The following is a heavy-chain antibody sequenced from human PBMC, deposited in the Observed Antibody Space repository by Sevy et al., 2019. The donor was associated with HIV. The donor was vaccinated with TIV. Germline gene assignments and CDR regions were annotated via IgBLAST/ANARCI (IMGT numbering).Heavy chain of an antibody. CDR2: ISYDGSNK. Sequence: GGSLRLSCAASGFTFSSYAMHWVRQAPGKGLEWVAVISYDGSNKYYADSVKGRFTISRDNSKNTLYLQMNSLRAEDTAVYYCERARGYYGMDVWGQGTTVTVS. CDR3: ERARGYYGMDV. J-gene: IGHJ6*02. D-gene: IGHD1-26*01. CDR1: GFTFSSYA. V-gene: IGHV3-30-3*01.